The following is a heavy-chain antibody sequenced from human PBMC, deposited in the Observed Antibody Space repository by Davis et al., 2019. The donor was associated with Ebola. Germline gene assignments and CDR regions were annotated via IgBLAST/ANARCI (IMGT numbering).Heavy chain of an antibody. Sequence: GESLKISCAASGFTFSSYGMHWVRQAPGKGLEWVSSISSSSSYIYYADSVKGRFTISRDNAKNSLYLQMNSLRAEDTAVYYCARGEEVVAATVDAFDIWGQGTMVTVSS. D-gene: IGHD2-15*01. V-gene: IGHV3-21*01. CDR3: ARGEEVVAATVDAFDI. J-gene: IGHJ3*02. CDR2: ISSSSSYI. CDR1: GFTFSSYG.